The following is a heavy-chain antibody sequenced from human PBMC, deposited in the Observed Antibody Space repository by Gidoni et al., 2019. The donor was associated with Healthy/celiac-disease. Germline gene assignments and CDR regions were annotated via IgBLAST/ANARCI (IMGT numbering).Heavy chain of an antibody. V-gene: IGHV3-23*01. D-gene: IGHD3-10*01. CDR1: GFTFSSYA. J-gene: IGHJ4*02. CDR2: ISGSGGST. Sequence: EVQLLESGGGLVQPGGSLRLSCAASGFTFSSYAMSWVRQAPGKGLEWGSDISGSGGSTYYADSVKGRCTISRDNSKNTLYLQMNSLRAEDTAVYYCAKDESPYGPFDYWGQGTLVTVSS. CDR3: AKDESPYGPFDY.